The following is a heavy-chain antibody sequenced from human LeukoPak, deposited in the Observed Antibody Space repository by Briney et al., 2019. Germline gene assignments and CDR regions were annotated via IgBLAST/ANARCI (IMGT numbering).Heavy chain of an antibody. J-gene: IGHJ4*02. Sequence: GGSLRLSCAASGFTFSSYAMSWVRQAPGKGLEWVANIKGDGSVKYYVDSVKGRFTISRDNAKNSVYLQMNTVRADDTAVYYCATSSAAPGNQWGQGTLVTVSS. CDR2: IKGDGSVK. V-gene: IGHV3-7*03. CDR1: GFTFSSYA. D-gene: IGHD6-13*01. CDR3: ATSSAAPGNQ.